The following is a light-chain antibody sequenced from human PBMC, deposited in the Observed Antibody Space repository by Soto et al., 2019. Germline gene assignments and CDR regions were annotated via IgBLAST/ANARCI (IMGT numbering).Light chain of an antibody. Sequence: DIQMTQSRSSLSACVGDIVTITCRAGQSISSFLNWYQQKPGKAPKVLIYAASRLESGVPSRFSGSGSGTDFTLTISSLQPEDYATYYCQQSYSTPPRYTFGQGTKVDIK. J-gene: IGKJ2*01. CDR3: QQSYSTPPRYT. CDR1: QSISSF. CDR2: AAS. V-gene: IGKV1-39*01.